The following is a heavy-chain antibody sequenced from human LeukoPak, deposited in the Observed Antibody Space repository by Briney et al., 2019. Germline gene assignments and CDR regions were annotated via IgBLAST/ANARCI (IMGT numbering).Heavy chain of an antibody. CDR3: ARDITPGIAAAGTQVGY. D-gene: IGHD6-13*01. Sequence: PGGSLRLSCAASGFIFTNYFMSWVRQAPGKGLEWVASIKHDGSEKYYVDSVRGRFTISRDNTMNSLYLQMNSLRAEDTAVYYCARDITPGIAAAGTQVGYWGQGTLVTVSS. CDR1: GFIFTNYF. V-gene: IGHV3-7*01. J-gene: IGHJ4*02. CDR2: IKHDGSEK.